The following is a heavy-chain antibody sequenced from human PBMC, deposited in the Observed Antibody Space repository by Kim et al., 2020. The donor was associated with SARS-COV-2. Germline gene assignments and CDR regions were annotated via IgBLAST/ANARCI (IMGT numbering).Heavy chain of an antibody. CDR2: INHSGST. V-gene: IGHV4-34*01. CDR3: ARCKTVTTGFDY. D-gene: IGHD4-4*01. CDR1: GGSFSGYY. J-gene: IGHJ4*02. Sequence: SETLSLTCAVYGGSFSGYYWSWIRQPPGKGLEWIGEINHSGSTNYNPSLKSRVTISVDTSKNQFSLKLSSVTAADTAVYYCARCKTVTTGFDYWGQGTLVTVSS.